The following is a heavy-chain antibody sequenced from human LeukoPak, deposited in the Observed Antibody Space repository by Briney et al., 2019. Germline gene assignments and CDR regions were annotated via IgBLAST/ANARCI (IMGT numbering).Heavy chain of an antibody. V-gene: IGHV3-48*03. CDR2: ISSSGSTI. Sequence: HPGGSLRLSCAASGFTFSSYEMNWVRQAPGKGLEWVSYISSSGSTIYYADSVKGRFTISRDNAKNSLYLQMNSLRAEDTAVYHCASNYYDSSGYYYSYFDYWGQGTLVTVSS. CDR1: GFTFSSYE. CDR3: ASNYYDSSGYYYSYFDY. J-gene: IGHJ4*02. D-gene: IGHD3-22*01.